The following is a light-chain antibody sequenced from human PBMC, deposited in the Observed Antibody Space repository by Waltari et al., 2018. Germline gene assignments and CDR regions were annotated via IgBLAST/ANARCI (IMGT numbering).Light chain of an antibody. J-gene: IGLJ3*02. CDR1: SGQRHLA. CDR2: LNNDGSH. V-gene: IGLV4-69*01. CDR3: QQWGTVTYWV. Sequence: QVVLTQSPSAYASRGASVKLTCTLNSGQRHLAIAWHQQQPEKGPRYLMKLNNDGSHTKGDGIPDRFSGSISGAARYLIISSLQSEDEADYYCQQWGTVTYWVFGGGTKLTVL.